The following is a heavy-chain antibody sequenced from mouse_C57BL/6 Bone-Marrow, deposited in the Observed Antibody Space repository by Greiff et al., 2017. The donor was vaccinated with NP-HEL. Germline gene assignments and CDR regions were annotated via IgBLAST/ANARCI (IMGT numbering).Heavy chain of an antibody. V-gene: IGHV3-6*01. CDR1: GYSITSGYY. Sequence: EVKLMESGPGLVKPSQSLSLTCSVTGYSITSGYYWNWIRQFPGNKLEWMGYISYDGSNNYNPSLKNRISITRDTSKNQFFLTLNSVTTEDTATYYCARTGTWGQGTLVTVSA. CDR3: ARTGT. D-gene: IGHD4-1*01. CDR2: ISYDGSN. J-gene: IGHJ3*01.